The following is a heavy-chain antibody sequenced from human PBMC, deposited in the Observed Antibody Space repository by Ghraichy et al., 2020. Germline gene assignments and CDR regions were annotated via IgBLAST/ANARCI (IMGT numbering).Heavy chain of an antibody. Sequence: SETLSLTCTVSGASMNSGNHYWSWIRQPAGEVLEWIVRISLSGYTNYSPSFKTRVTMSVDSSKNQVSLDLSSVTASDTALYYCARDDPLGYFDLWGRGTLVTVAS. CDR3: ARDDPLGYFDL. V-gene: IGHV4-61*02. J-gene: IGHJ2*01. CDR1: GASMNSGNHY. CDR2: ISLSGYT. D-gene: IGHD3-16*01.